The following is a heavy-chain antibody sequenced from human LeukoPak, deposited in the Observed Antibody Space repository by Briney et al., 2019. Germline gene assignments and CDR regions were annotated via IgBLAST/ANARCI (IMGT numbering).Heavy chain of an antibody. CDR2: IYPGDSDT. D-gene: IGHD4-23*01. Sequence: GASLQISCKGSGYSFTSYWIGWVRPLPGKGLEWMGIIYPGDSDTRYSPSFQGQVTISADKSISTAYLQWSSLKASDTAMYYCARAGGNSEFDAFDIWGQGTMVTVSS. CDR3: ARAGGNSEFDAFDI. V-gene: IGHV5-51*01. CDR1: GYSFTSYW. J-gene: IGHJ3*02.